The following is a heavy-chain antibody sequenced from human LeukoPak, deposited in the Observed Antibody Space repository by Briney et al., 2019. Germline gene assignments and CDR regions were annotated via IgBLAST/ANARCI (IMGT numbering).Heavy chain of an antibody. V-gene: IGHV3-7*03. CDR2: IKQDGSEK. CDR3: ARGSGHDRVYYYGMDL. D-gene: IGHD3-10*01. CDR1: GFTFSKFW. J-gene: IGHJ6*02. Sequence: PGGSLRLSCAVSGFTFSKFWMTWVRQAPGKGLEWAANIKQDGSEKSYVDSVKGRFTISRDNTKNLMYLQMNSLRVEDTAVYYCARGSGHDRVYYYGMDLWGQGTTVTVSS.